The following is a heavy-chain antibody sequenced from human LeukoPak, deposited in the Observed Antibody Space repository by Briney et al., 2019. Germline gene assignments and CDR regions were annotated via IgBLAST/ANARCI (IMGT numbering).Heavy chain of an antibody. D-gene: IGHD3-16*01. Sequence: GGSLGLSCAASGVTFSSYLMTWVRQAPGTGLEWVANIKHNGDELNYVDSVEDRFTISRDNAKNSLYLHMTSLRAEDTAVYYCARELRTFDSWGQGTLVTVSS. J-gene: IGHJ4*02. CDR2: IKHNGDEL. CDR1: GVTFSSYL. CDR3: ARELRTFDS. V-gene: IGHV3-7*01.